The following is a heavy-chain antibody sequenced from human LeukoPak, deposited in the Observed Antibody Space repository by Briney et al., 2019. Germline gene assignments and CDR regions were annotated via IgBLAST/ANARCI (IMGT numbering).Heavy chain of an antibody. J-gene: IGHJ4*02. Sequence: EASVKVSCKASGGTFSSYAISWVRQVPGQGLEWMGWINTNTENPAYAQGFTGRFVFSLDISVSTAYLQISSLKAEDTAVYYCARMGYCTRATCGGAFDFWGQGTLVTVSS. V-gene: IGHV7-4-1*02. D-gene: IGHD2-8*01. CDR1: GGTFSSYA. CDR2: INTNTENP. CDR3: ARMGYCTRATCGGAFDF.